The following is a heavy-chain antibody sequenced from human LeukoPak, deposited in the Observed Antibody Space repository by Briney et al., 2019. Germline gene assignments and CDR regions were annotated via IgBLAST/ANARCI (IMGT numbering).Heavy chain of an antibody. CDR2: ISSSSSYI. Sequence: GGSLRLSCAASGFTFSSYSMNWVRQAPGKGLEWVSSISSSSSYIYYADSVKGRFTISRDNAKNSMYLQMNSVRAEDTAVYYCARESRDYDFWSGYYRQHYFDYWGQGTLVTVSS. J-gene: IGHJ4*02. D-gene: IGHD3-3*01. V-gene: IGHV3-21*01. CDR3: ARESRDYDFWSGYYRQHYFDY. CDR1: GFTFSSYS.